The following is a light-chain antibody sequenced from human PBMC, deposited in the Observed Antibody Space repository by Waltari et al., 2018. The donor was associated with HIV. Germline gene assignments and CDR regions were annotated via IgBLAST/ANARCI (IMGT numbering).Light chain of an antibody. Sequence: QSALTQPRSVSGSPGQAVNISCTGTSSDVGGYKYVSWYQQHLGKAPRLVIYDVTERPSGIPDRFSGSKSGNPASLSISGPRAADEADYYCCSYAGSSFSYAFGTGTRLSVL. J-gene: IGLJ1*01. V-gene: IGLV2-11*01. CDR3: CSYAGSSFSYA. CDR2: DVT. CDR1: SSDVGGYKY.